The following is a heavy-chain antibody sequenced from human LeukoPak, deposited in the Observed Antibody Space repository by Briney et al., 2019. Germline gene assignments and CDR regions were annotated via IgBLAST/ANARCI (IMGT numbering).Heavy chain of an antibody. J-gene: IGHJ5*02. Sequence: GGSLRLSCAASGLTFSGSAIHWVRQSSGKGLEWGGQIDKKDKGDATATAYAASVQGRFTISRDDSINAAYLQMKSLKTEDTARYYCSRDSGTYNWFDPWGEGTLVTVSS. V-gene: IGHV3-73*01. CDR2: IDKKDKGDATAT. CDR1: GLTFSGSA. CDR3: SRDSGTYNWFDP. D-gene: IGHD1-26*01.